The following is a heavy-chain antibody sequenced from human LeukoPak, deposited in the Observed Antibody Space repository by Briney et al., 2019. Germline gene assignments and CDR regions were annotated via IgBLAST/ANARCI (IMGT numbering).Heavy chain of an antibody. Sequence: ASVKVSCKASGYTFTGYYMHWVRQAPGQGLEWMGWINPNSGGTNYAQKFQGRVTMTRGTSISTAYMELSRLRSDDTAVYYCARDKYCSSTSCSYDMDVWGQGTTVTVSS. J-gene: IGHJ6*02. CDR3: ARDKYCSSTSCSYDMDV. D-gene: IGHD2-2*01. CDR1: GYTFTGYY. CDR2: INPNSGGT. V-gene: IGHV1-2*02.